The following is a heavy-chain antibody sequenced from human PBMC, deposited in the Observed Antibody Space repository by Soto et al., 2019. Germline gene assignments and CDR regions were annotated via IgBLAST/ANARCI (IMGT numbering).Heavy chain of an antibody. D-gene: IGHD5-18*01. CDR3: ARDRARGYSYGYVNWFDP. V-gene: IGHV1-69*01. CDR2: IIPIFGTA. J-gene: IGHJ5*02. Sequence: QVQLVQSGAEVKKPGSSVKVSCKASGGTFSSYAISWVRQAPGQGLEWMGGIIPIFGTANCAQKFQGRVTITADECTSTAYMELSSLRSEDTAVYYCARDRARGYSYGYVNWFDPWGQGTLVTVSS. CDR1: GGTFSSYA.